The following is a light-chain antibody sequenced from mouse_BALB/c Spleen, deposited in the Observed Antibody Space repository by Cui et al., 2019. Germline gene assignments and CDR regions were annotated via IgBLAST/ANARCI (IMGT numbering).Light chain of an antibody. V-gene: IGKV6-15*01. Sequence: DIVMTQSQKFMSTSVGDRGSVTCKASQNVGTNVAWYQQKPGQSPKALIYSASCRYSGVPDRFTGSGSGTDFTLTISNVQSEDLAEYFCQQYNSYPLTFGAGTKLELK. J-gene: IGKJ5*01. CDR1: QNVGTN. CDR3: QQYNSYPLT. CDR2: SAS.